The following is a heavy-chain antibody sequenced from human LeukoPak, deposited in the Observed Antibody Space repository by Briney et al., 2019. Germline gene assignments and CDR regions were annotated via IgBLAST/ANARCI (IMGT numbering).Heavy chain of an antibody. CDR1: GFTFSSYG. V-gene: IGHV3-23*01. Sequence: VQPGGSLRLSCEVSGFTFSSYGMSWVRQALGRGLEWVSSISGSGGSTNYADSVKGRFTISRDNSKNTLYLQMNSLRADDTAVYYCARDGYYGSGRPFDYWGQGALVSVSS. CDR3: ARDGYYGSGRPFDY. CDR2: ISGSGGST. D-gene: IGHD3-10*01. J-gene: IGHJ4*02.